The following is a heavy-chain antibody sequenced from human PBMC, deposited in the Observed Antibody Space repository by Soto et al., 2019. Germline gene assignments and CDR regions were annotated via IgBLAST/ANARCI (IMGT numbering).Heavy chain of an antibody. Sequence: ASVKVSCKASGYTFTSYAMHWVRQAPGQRLEWMGWINAGNGNTKYSQKFQGRVTITRDTSASTAYMELSSLRSEDTAVDDGARVVAAAYDWREGNLVTVSS. D-gene: IGHD6-13*01. CDR1: GYTFTSYA. J-gene: IGHJ4*02. CDR3: ARVVAAAYD. CDR2: INAGNGNT. V-gene: IGHV1-3*01.